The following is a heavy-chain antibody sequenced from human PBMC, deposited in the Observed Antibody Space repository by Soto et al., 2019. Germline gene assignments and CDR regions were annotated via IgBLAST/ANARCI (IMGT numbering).Heavy chain of an antibody. CDR1: GFTLSDHY. CDR3: TTGATSGRYVNYYYGIDV. CDR2: SRDKPQGYST. V-gene: IGHV3-72*01. Sequence: PGGSLRLSCAGSGFTLSDHYIDWVRQAPGKGLEWVGRSRDKPQGYSTAYAASVKGRFTTSRDESKNSAYLQMNSLKTEDTAVYYCTTGATSGRYVNYYYGIDVWGQGTTVTVSS. D-gene: IGHD3-3*01. J-gene: IGHJ6*02.